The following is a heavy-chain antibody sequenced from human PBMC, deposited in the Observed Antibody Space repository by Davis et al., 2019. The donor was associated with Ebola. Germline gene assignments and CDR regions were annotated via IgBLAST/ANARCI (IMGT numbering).Heavy chain of an antibody. D-gene: IGHD3-10*01. V-gene: IGHV3-21*01. J-gene: IGHJ5*02. CDR3: AREVRRGWFDP. CDR2: ISSSSNYI. CDR1: GFTFSTYT. Sequence: GESLKISCAASGFTFSTYTMIWVRQAPGKGLEWVSSISSSSNYIDYADSVQGRFTVSRDNPKNSLYLQMNSLRAGDTAVYYCAREVRRGWFDPWGQGTLVTVSS.